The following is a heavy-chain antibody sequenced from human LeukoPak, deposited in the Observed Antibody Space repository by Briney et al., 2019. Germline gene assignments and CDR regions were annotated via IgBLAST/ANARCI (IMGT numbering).Heavy chain of an antibody. Sequence: GSLRLSCAASGFTFSSYAMSWVRQAPGKGLEWVSAISGSGGSTYYADSVKGRFTISRDNSKNTLYLQMNSLRAEDTAVYYCARVGAVAGSLDYWGQGPPVPVSS. CDR1: GFTFSSYA. CDR3: ARVGAVAGSLDY. D-gene: IGHD6-19*01. CDR2: ISGSGGST. J-gene: IGHJ4*02. V-gene: IGHV3-23*01.